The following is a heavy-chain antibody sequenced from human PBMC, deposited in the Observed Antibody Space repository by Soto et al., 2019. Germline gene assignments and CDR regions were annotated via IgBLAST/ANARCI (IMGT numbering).Heavy chain of an antibody. CDR2: MNPNRTNT. CDR3: VRGGFLSHDHVIIAPATLGFDP. J-gene: IGHJ5*02. Sequence: QVQLMQSGAEVKKPGASVKVSCKASGYTFTTYDINWVRQAPGQGLEWMGWMNPNRTNTGYAEKCQGRVIMTSDTAISTAYMELSSLRYDDTAVYYCVRGGFLSHDHVIIAPATLGFDPWGEGTLVTVSS. D-gene: IGHD2-2*01. CDR1: GYTFTTYD. V-gene: IGHV1-8*01.